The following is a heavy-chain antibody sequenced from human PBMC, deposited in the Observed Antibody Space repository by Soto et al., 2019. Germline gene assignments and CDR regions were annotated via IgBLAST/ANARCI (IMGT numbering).Heavy chain of an antibody. CDR2: MNPNSGNT. V-gene: IGHV1-8*01. D-gene: IGHD6-19*01. CDR3: ARERSSGWYVDY. CDR1: GYTFTSYD. Sequence: QVQLMQSGAEVKKPGASVKVSCKASGYTFTSYDVNWVRQATGQGLEWMGWMNPNSGNTGYAQKFQGRVTMTRNTSISTAYMELSSLRSEDTAVYYCARERSSGWYVDYWGQGTLVTVSS. J-gene: IGHJ4*02.